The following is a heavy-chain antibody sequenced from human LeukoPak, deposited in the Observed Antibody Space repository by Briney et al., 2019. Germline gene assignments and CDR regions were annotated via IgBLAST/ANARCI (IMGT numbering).Heavy chain of an antibody. CDR3: ARDLSGLTRGVIRPGYHYMDV. J-gene: IGHJ6*03. CDR2: ISTSATYR. V-gene: IGHV3-21*04. D-gene: IGHD3-10*01. CDR1: GFTLTSYS. Sequence: GGSLRLSCAASGFTLTSYSVNWVRQAPGKGLEWVSYISTSATYRYYADSINGRFTVSRDDAENSVALQMSSLGDEDTATYYCARDLSGLTRGVIRPGYHYMDVWGRGTTVVVSS.